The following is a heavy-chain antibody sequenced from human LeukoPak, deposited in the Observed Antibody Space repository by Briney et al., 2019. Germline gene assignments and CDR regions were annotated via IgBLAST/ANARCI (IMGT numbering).Heavy chain of an antibody. Sequence: GSLRLSCAASGFTFSSYSMNWVRQAPGKGLEWIGHISYGGTTYYSPSLKSQVTISLDTSRNHFSLKLNSVTAADTAVYYCARGRDRYGGTDYWGQGTLVTVSS. D-gene: IGHD2-21*01. J-gene: IGHJ4*02. CDR1: GFTFSSYS. CDR3: ARGRDRYGGTDY. V-gene: IGHV4-59*12. CDR2: ISYGGTT.